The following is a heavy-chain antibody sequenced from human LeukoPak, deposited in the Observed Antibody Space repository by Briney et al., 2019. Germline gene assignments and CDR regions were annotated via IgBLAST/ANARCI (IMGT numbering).Heavy chain of an antibody. J-gene: IGHJ6*04. CDR2: IYYSGST. V-gene: IGHV4-59*01. CDR3: ARARDGPYYYYGMDV. CDR1: GGSISSYY. Sequence: SETLSLTCTVSGGSISSYYWSWIRQPTGKGLEWIGYIYYSGSTNYNPSLKSRVTISVDTSKNQFSLKLSSVTAADTAVYYCARARDGPYYYYGMDVWGKGTTVTVSS. D-gene: IGHD5-24*01.